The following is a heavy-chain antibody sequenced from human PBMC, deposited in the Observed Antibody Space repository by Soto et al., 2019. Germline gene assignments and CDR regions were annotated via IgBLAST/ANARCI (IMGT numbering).Heavy chain of an antibody. J-gene: IGHJ4*02. CDR2: ISGSGGST. CDR1: GFTFSSYA. D-gene: IGHD3-3*01. Sequence: SLRLSCAASGFTFSSYAMSCVRQAPGKGLEWVSAISGSGGSTYYADSVKGRFTISRDNSKNALYLQMNSLRAEDTAVYYCAKVESIFGVVARTKGYFVDYWGQGTLVTVSS. CDR3: AKVESIFGVVARTKGYFVDY. V-gene: IGHV3-23*01.